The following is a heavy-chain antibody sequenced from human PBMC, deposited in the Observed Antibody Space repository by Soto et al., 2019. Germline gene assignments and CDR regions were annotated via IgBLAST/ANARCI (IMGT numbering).Heavy chain of an antibody. V-gene: IGHV4-31*03. D-gene: IGHD2-15*01. J-gene: IGHJ4*02. CDR1: GGSITTGGCY. CDR3: ARTKCIGGSCYSWSLDY. CDR2: RYYSEST. Sequence: TLSLTCTVSGGSITTGGCYWSWIRQLPGKGLEWIGHRYYSESTYYNPSLKSRVSISLDTSKNQFSLKLSFVTAADTAMYYCARTKCIGGSCYSWSLDYWAQGTSVTVSA.